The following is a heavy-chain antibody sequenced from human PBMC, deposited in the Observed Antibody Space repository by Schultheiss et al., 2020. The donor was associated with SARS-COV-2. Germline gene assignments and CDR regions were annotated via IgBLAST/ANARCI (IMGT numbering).Heavy chain of an antibody. CDR2: ISWNSGSI. CDR3: ARAGEWELHFDY. V-gene: IGHV3-9*01. D-gene: IGHD1-26*01. CDR1: GFTFDDYA. Sequence: SLKISCAASGFTFDDYAMHWVRQAPGKGLEWVSGISWNSGSIGYADSVKGRFTISRDNAKNTVYLQMSSLRAGDTAVYYCARAGEWELHFDYWGQGTLVTVSS. J-gene: IGHJ4*02.